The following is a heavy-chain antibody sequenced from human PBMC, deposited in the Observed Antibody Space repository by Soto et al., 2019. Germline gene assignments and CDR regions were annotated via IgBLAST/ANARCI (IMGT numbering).Heavy chain of an antibody. V-gene: IGHV4-31*03. CDR3: ASSYSGYLDN. CDR1: GGSMSSGAYY. Sequence: SETLSLTCSVSGGSMSSGAYYRNWIRQHPGKGLEWIAYIYHTGNTYYNPSLRSRTTISVDTSENQFSLKLTSVTDADTAVYFCASSYSGYLDNWGQGTLVTVSS. CDR2: IYHTGNT. J-gene: IGHJ4*02. D-gene: IGHD3-22*01.